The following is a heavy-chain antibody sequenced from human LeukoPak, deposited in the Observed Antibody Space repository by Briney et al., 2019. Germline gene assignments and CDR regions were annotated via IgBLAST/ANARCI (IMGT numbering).Heavy chain of an antibody. CDR2: IYHSGST. CDR1: GGSISSYY. J-gene: IGHJ4*02. CDR3: AREGYSGSYSDY. D-gene: IGHD1-26*01. Sequence: SETLSLTCTVSGGSISSYYWSWIRQPPGKGLEWIGYIYHSGSTNYNPSLKSRVTISVDTSKNQFSLKLSSVTAADTAVYYCAREGYSGSYSDYWGQGTLVTVSS. V-gene: IGHV4-59*01.